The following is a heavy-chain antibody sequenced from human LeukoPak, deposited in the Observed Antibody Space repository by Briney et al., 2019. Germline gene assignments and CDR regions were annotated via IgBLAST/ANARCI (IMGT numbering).Heavy chain of an antibody. J-gene: IGHJ4*02. Sequence: SETLSLTCAVYGGSFSGYYWSWIRQPPGKGLEWIGEINHRGSTNYNPSLKSRVTISVDTSKNQFSLKLSSVTAADTAVYYCARVSPRYYYGSGRSYYFDYWGQGILVTVSS. D-gene: IGHD3-10*01. V-gene: IGHV4-34*01. CDR1: GGSFSGYY. CDR2: INHRGST. CDR3: ARVSPRYYYGSGRSYYFDY.